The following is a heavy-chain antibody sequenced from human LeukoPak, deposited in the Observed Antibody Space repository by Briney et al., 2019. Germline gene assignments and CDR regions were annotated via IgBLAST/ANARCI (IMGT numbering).Heavy chain of an antibody. V-gene: IGHV4-59*01. D-gene: IGHD3-10*01. CDR2: IYYSGST. CDR1: GGSISSYY. J-gene: IGHJ4*02. Sequence: RPSETLSLTCTVSGGSISSYYWSWIRQPPGKGLEWIGYIYYSGSTNYNPSLKSRVTISEDTSKNQFSLKLSSVTAADTAVYYCARLLYGSGSYYLDYWGQGTLVTVSS. CDR3: ARLLYGSGSYYLDY.